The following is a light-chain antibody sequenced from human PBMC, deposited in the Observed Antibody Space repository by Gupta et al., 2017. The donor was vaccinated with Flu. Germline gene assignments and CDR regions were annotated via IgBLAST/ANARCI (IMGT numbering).Light chain of an antibody. CDR2: DVT. CDR3: TSPTPSNKLL. Sequence: QSALAQPPSVSGSPGQAVTISCTGTSRDIGLYNRVSWYQQAPGTAPKLLIYDVTDRPSGVPDRFSGSKSGNTASLTISGLQTEDEADYYCTSPTPSNKLLFGGGTKLTVL. J-gene: IGLJ2*01. V-gene: IGLV2-18*02. CDR1: SRDIGLYNR.